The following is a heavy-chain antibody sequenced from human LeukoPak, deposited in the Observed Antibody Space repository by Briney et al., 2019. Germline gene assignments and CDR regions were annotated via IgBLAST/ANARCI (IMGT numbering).Heavy chain of an antibody. CDR2: IGSSSSYI. V-gene: IGHV3-21*01. J-gene: IGHJ3*01. CDR3: ATFLVVPGREGRF. D-gene: IGHD3-22*01. Sequence: GGSLRLTCIVSGFTVSSTLMDWVRQAPGKGLEWVSSIGSSSSYIYYADSVKGRFTISRDNAKNSLYLQMNSLGAEDTAVYYCATFLVVPGREGRFWGQGTMVTVSS. CDR1: GFTVSSTL.